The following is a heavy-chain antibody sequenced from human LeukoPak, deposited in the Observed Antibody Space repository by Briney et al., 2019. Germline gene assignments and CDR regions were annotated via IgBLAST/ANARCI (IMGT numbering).Heavy chain of an antibody. CDR2: MDTSGHT. V-gene: IGHV4-4*07. D-gene: IGHD2-15*01. Sequence: SETLSLTCIVAGGSISGYYWSWIRQPAGKGLEWIGHMDTSGHTNYNSSLMSRVTMSVDTSKNQFSLRLTSVTAADTAVYYCARHWSHSVAQFGRSYWFDPWGQGTLVTVSS. J-gene: IGHJ5*02. CDR1: GGSISGYY. CDR3: ARHWSHSVAQFGRSYWFDP.